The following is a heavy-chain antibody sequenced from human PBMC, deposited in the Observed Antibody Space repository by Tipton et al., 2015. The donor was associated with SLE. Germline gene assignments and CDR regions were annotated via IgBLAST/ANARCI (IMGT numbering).Heavy chain of an antibody. CDR3: ARAPGLERSYCYYYYMDV. CDR2: IYHSGST. V-gene: IGHV4-59*01. Sequence: TLSLTCTVSDGSISSYFWSWIRQPPGKGLEWIGYIYHSGSTNYNPSLKSRVTISVDTSKNQFSLKLSSVTAADTAVYYCARAPGLERSYCYYYYMDVWGKGTSVTVSS. J-gene: IGHJ6*03. CDR1: DGSISSYF. D-gene: IGHD1-1*01.